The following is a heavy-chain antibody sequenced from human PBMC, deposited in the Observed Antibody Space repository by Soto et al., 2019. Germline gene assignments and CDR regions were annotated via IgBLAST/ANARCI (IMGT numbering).Heavy chain of an antibody. D-gene: IGHD3-22*01. J-gene: IGHJ4*02. CDR3: TLHKFDSSGYVSDY. Sequence: GGSLRLSCAASGFTFSYYSMNWVRQAPGKGLEWVSYISSSSSTIYYADSVKGRFTISRDNAKNSLYLQMNSLGAEDTATYHCTLHKFDSSGYVSDYWGQGTLVTVSS. CDR1: GFTFSYYS. CDR2: ISSSSSTI. V-gene: IGHV3-48*01.